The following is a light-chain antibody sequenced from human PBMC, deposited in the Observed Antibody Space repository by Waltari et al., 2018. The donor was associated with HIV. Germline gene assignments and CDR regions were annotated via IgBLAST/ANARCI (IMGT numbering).Light chain of an antibody. Sequence: QSALTQPASVSGSPGQSITISCTGTSSDVGGYNYVSWYQQHPGKAPKLMIYEFSNRPSGVSKRFSGSKSGNTASLTISGLQAEDEADYYCSSYTSSSLYVFGTGTKVTVL. CDR2: EFS. CDR3: SSYTSSSLYV. J-gene: IGLJ1*01. V-gene: IGLV2-14*01. CDR1: SSDVGGYNY.